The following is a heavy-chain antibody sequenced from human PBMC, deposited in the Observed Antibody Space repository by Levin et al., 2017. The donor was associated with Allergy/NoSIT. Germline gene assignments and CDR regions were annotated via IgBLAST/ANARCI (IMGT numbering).Heavy chain of an antibody. CDR2: ISYDGNDK. J-gene: IGHJ5*01. Sequence: PGGSLRLSCAASGFSFSAFGMHWVRQAPGKGLEWVAVISYDGNDKYYADSVKGRFTISRDTPKNTLHLQMNSLRTEDTAVYYCVKDIVFGTSSWALASGGQGTLVTVSA. CDR1: GFSFSAFG. CDR3: VKDIVFGTSSWALAS. D-gene: IGHD6-13*01. V-gene: IGHV3-30*18.